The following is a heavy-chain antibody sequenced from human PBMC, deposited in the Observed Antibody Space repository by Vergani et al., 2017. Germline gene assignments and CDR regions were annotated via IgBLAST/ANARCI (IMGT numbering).Heavy chain of an antibody. CDR3: ARAKTGGKKLERPWFDP. V-gene: IGHV1-8*01. CDR2: MNPNRGNT. CDR1: GYTFTSYD. D-gene: IGHD1-1*01. Sequence: QVQLVQSGAEVKKPGASVKVSCKASGYTFTSYDINWVRQATGQGLEWMGWMNPNRGNTGYAQKFQGRVTMTRNTSISTAYMELSSLRSEDTAVYYCARAKTGGKKLERPWFDPWGQGTLVTVSS. J-gene: IGHJ5*02.